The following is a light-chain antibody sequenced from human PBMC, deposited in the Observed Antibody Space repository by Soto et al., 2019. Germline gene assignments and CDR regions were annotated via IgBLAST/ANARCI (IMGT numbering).Light chain of an antibody. CDR2: HAS. Sequence: EIVMTQSPATLSVSPGERATLSCRASQSVSNNLAWYQQKPGQAPRLLIYHASTGATGIPARFSGSGSGTDFTLTISSLQSEDFAFYYCQQYNKLPLTFGGGTKLEIK. V-gene: IGKV3-15*01. CDR3: QQYNKLPLT. CDR1: QSVSNN. J-gene: IGKJ4*01.